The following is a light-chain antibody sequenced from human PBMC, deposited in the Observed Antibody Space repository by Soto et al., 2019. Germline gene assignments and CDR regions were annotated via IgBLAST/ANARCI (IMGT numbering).Light chain of an antibody. CDR3: QSYDSSLSGYV. CDR1: SSDVGGYNY. CDR2: EVN. V-gene: IGLV2-14*01. J-gene: IGLJ1*01. Sequence: QSALTQPASVSGSPGQSITISCTGTSSDVGGYNYVSWYQLHPGKAPKLIIYEVNNRPSGLSNRFSGSKSGNTASLTISGLQADDEGDYYCQSYDSSLSGYVFGTGTKLTVL.